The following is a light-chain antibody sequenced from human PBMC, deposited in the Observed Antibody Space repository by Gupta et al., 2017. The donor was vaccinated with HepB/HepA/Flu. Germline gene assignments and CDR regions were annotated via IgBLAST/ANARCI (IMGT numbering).Light chain of an antibody. V-gene: IGLV2-14*01. Sequence: QSALTQPASVSGSPGQSITISCTGTSSDVGFHNYVSWYQQFPGKAPKLVIYDVSYRPSGISNRFSGSKSGNTASLTISGLQAEDEAVYYCSSYGALDIFGPGTEVIVL. J-gene: IGLJ1*01. CDR3: SSYGALDI. CDR2: DVS. CDR1: SSDVGFHNY.